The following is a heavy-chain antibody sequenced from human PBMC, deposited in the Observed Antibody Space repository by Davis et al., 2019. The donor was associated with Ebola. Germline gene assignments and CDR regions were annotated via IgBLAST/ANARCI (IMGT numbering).Heavy chain of an antibody. CDR3: ARGSQWLGPDY. CDR1: GGSISNYY. J-gene: IGHJ4*02. D-gene: IGHD6-19*01. Sequence: MPSETLSLTCTVSGGSISNYYWSWIRQPPGKGLEWIGYIYYSGSTNYNPSLESRVTISVDTSKNQVSLKLRSVTAADTAVYYCARGSQWLGPDYWGQGTLVTVSS. V-gene: IGHV4-59*01. CDR2: IYYSGST.